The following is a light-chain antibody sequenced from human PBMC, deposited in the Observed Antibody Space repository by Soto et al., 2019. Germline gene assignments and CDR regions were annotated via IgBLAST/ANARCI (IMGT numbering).Light chain of an antibody. CDR1: TGAVTSGHN. J-gene: IGLJ3*02. Sequence: QAVVTQEPSLTGSPGGTVTLTCGSSTGAVTSGHNHHWFQQKPGQAPRAVIYSTNNTHSWTPARFSGSLLGGRAALTLSGAQPDDEAEYYCLLVYSGFGLVFGGGTKLTVL. CDR2: STN. V-gene: IGLV7-46*01. CDR3: LLVYSGFGLV.